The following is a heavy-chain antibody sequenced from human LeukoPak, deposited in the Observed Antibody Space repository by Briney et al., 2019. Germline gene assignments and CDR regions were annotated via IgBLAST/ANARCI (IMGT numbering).Heavy chain of an antibody. D-gene: IGHD6-13*01. CDR3: ARVPATGSWFDP. Sequence: PGGSLRLSCAASGFTFRNFWMHWVRQAPGKGLVWVSRINTDGSYISYADSVKGRFSISRDNAKNTLYLQMTSLRAEDPAVYYCARVPATGSWFDPWGQGTLVTVSS. V-gene: IGHV3-74*01. J-gene: IGHJ5*02. CDR1: GFTFRNFW. CDR2: INTDGSYI.